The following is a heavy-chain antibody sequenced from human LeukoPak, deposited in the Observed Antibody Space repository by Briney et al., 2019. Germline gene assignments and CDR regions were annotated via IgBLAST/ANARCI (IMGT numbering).Heavy chain of an antibody. CDR3: AKDGYNYDSSGHFDY. CDR2: ISGSGGAT. J-gene: IGHJ4*02. D-gene: IGHD3-22*01. Sequence: GGSLRLSCAASGFTCSLFAMLWVRQAPGKGLEWVSAISGSGGATYHADADSVKGRFTISRDNSKNALYLQINNLRAEETAVYYCAKDGYNYDSSGHFDYWGQGTLVTVSS. V-gene: IGHV3-23*01. CDR1: GFTCSLFA.